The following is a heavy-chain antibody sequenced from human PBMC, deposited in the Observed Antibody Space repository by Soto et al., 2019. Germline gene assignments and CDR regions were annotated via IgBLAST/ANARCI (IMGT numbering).Heavy chain of an antibody. D-gene: IGHD4-17*01. CDR3: ARDPGDYTAWGYYDGMDV. Sequence: QVQLQESGPGLVKPSQTLSLTCTVSGGSISSGDYYWSWIRQPPGKGLEWIGYIYYSGSTYYNPSLKSRVTISVDXXKXHXXLKLSSVTAADTAVYYCARDPGDYTAWGYYDGMDVWGQGTTVTVSS. V-gene: IGHV4-30-4*01. CDR2: IYYSGST. J-gene: IGHJ6*02. CDR1: GGSISSGDYY.